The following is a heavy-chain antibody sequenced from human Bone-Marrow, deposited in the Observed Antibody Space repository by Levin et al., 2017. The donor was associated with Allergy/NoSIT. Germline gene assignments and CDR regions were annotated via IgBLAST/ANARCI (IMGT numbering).Heavy chain of an antibody. CDR3: AREALTLGAPTGTWYDP. D-gene: IGHD3-10*01. Sequence: GASVKVSCKTSGYTFAHYGIHWLRQAPGQTLEWMGWIAGGTGDSQYLEKLQDRLTITRDTSSSTVFMELSSLRSEDTAVYFCAREALTLGAPTGTWYDPWGQGTLVTVSS. CDR1: GYTFAHYG. V-gene: IGHV1-3*01. CDR2: IAGGTGDS. J-gene: IGHJ5*02.